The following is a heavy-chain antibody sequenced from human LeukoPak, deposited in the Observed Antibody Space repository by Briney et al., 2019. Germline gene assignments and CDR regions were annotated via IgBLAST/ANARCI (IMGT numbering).Heavy chain of an antibody. D-gene: IGHD6-19*01. CDR2: IYHSGST. J-gene: IGHJ4*02. V-gene: IGHV4-30-2*01. CDR1: GGSISSSGNY. CDR3: AREPYSSGWDDY. Sequence: PSQTLSLTCTVSGGSISSSGNYWSWIRQPPGKGLEWIGYIYHSGSTYYNPSLKSRVTISVDRSKNQFSLKLSSVTAADTAVYYCAREPYSSGWDDYWGQGTLVTVSS.